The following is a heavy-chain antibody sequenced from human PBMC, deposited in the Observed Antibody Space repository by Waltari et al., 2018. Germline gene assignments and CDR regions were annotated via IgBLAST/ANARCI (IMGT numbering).Heavy chain of an antibody. V-gene: IGHV4-34*02. CDR1: GGSFSGYS. Sequence: QVQLQQWGAGLLTPSETLSLTCAVSGGSFSGYSWGWIRQPPGKGLEWIAEINHRGGTYDNPAIMSRATALADTSKSQFSLTLTSVTAADTAVYFGVRGTTKRTQRGYAYGWARGALDIWGQGTTVIVSS. CDR3: VRGTTKRTQRGYAYGWARGALDI. J-gene: IGHJ3*02. D-gene: IGHD5-18*01. CDR2: INHRGGT.